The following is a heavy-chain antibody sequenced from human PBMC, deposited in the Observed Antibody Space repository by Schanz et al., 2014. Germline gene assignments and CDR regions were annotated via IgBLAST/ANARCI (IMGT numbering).Heavy chain of an antibody. CDR3: ARDRDQWDGNYLDY. Sequence: QVQLVQSGGEVKTPEASVKVSCKASGYTFTRSGISWVRQAPGQGLEWMGWIGGSDGNTNFAQKFQGRVTMTTDTSTSTVYMELRSLTSDDSAVYYCARDRDQWDGNYLDYWGQGTLVTVSS. J-gene: IGHJ4*02. V-gene: IGHV1-18*01. CDR1: GYTFTRSG. D-gene: IGHD1-26*01. CDR2: IGGSDGNT.